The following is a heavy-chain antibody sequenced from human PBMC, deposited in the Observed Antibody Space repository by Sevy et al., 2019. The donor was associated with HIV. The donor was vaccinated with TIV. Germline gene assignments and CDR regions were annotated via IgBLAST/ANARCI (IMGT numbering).Heavy chain of an antibody. Sequence: GGSLRLSCAASGFTFSSYGMNWVRQAPAKGLEWVAVIWYDGSNKYYADSVKGRVTISRDNSKNTLFLQMNSLRDDDTAVYYCARGMAALPGYYYGMDVWGQETTVTVSS. D-gene: IGHD6-6*01. J-gene: IGHJ6*02. V-gene: IGHV3-33*01. CDR2: IWYDGSNK. CDR1: GFTFSSYG. CDR3: ARGMAALPGYYYGMDV.